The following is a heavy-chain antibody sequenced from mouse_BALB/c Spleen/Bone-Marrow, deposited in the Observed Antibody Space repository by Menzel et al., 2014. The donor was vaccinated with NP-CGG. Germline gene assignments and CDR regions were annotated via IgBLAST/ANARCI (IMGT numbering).Heavy chain of an antibody. Sequence: EVMLVESGGGLVQPGGSLKLSCATSGFTFSDYYMYWVRQTPEKRLEWVAYISNGGGTTYYPDTVKGRFTISRDNAKNTLYLQMSRLKSEDTAMYYCARQGAYSYFDYWGQGTLSQSPQ. CDR2: ISNGGGTT. D-gene: IGHD2-10*01. CDR3: ARQGAYSYFDY. V-gene: IGHV5-12*02. CDR1: GFTFSDYY. J-gene: IGHJ2*01.